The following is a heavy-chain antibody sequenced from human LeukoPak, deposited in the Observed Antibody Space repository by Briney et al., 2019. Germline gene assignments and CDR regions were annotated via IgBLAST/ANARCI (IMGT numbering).Heavy chain of an antibody. Sequence: ASVKVSCKASGYTFTGYYMHWVRQAPGQGLEWMGWINPNSGGTNYAQKFQGWVTMTRDTSISTAYMELSRLRSDDTAVYYCARTGSEGYYGMDVWGQGATVTVSS. V-gene: IGHV1-2*04. D-gene: IGHD3-9*01. CDR2: INPNSGGT. J-gene: IGHJ6*02. CDR3: ARTGSEGYYGMDV. CDR1: GYTFTGYY.